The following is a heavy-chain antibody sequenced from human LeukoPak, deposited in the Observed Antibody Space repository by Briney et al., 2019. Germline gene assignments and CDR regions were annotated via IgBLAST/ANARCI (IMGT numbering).Heavy chain of an antibody. V-gene: IGHV3-74*01. Sequence: GGTLRLSCAASGSAFSRSWIHWVRQAPGKGLVWVSHINNDATRTTYADSVRGRFTISRDNAKNTVSLQMNSLRAEDTAVYYCASDGAYAMAVWGQGTTVTVSS. D-gene: IGHD1-26*01. J-gene: IGHJ6*02. CDR1: GSAFSRSW. CDR3: ASDGAYAMAV. CDR2: INNDATRT.